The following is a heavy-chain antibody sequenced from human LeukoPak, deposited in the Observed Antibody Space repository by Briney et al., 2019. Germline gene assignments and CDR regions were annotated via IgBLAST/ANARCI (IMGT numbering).Heavy chain of an antibody. CDR1: GFTFGTYG. Sequence: PGGSLRLSCAASGFTFGTYGMHWVRQAPGKGLEWVAVIWYDGSNKYYADSVKGRFTISRDNSKNTLYLQMNSLRAEDTAVYYCARDIGIAAAGTLDYWGQGTLVTVSS. CDR3: ARDIGIAAAGTLDY. J-gene: IGHJ4*02. V-gene: IGHV3-33*01. D-gene: IGHD6-13*01. CDR2: IWYDGSNK.